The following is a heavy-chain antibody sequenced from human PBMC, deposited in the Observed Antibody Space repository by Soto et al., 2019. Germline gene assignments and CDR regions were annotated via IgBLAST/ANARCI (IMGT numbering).Heavy chain of an antibody. D-gene: IGHD5-18*01. CDR3: ARDGGFSYGFDYYFDY. CDR2: ISYDGYNA. CDR1: GFDFSTHV. Sequence: GGPLRLSCAASGFDFSTHVVHWVRQAPGQGLEWVAVISYDGYNAYYADSVKGRFTISKDNSRNTLFLQMDNLRSDDTAVYFCARDGGFSYGFDYYFDYWGQGTLVTVSS. J-gene: IGHJ4*02. V-gene: IGHV3-30-3*01.